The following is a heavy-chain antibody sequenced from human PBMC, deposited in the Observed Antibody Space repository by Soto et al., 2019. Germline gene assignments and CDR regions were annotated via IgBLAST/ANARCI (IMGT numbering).Heavy chain of an antibody. J-gene: IGHJ4*02. V-gene: IGHV4-30-2*01. CDR2: IYHSGST. D-gene: IGHD3-10*01. CDR1: GGSISSGGYS. Sequence: SETLSLTCAVSGGSISSGGYSWSWIRQPPGKGLEWIGYIYHSGSTYYNPSLKSRVTISVDRSKNQFSLKLSSVTAADTAVYYCARGIPTNYGSGSKFDYWGQGTLVTVSS. CDR3: ARGIPTNYGSGSKFDY.